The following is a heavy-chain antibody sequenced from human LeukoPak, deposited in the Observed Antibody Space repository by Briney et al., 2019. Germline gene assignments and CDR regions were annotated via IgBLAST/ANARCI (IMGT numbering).Heavy chain of an antibody. D-gene: IGHD6-13*01. CDR2: ISSNSRYT. V-gene: IGHV3-21*01. J-gene: IGHJ4*02. Sequence: GGSLRLSCAASGFTFSSYSMNWVRQAPGKGLEWVSSISSNSRYTYYADSVKGRFTISRDNAKSSLYLQMNSLRADDTAVYCCARVAEAAAFDYWGQGTLVTVSS. CDR3: ARVAEAAAFDY. CDR1: GFTFSSYS.